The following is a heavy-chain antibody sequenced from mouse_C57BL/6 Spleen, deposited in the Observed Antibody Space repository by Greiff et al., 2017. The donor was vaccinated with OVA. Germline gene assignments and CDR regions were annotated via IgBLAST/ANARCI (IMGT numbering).Heavy chain of an antibody. D-gene: IGHD2-2*01. CDR3: TAYGYDDWYFDV. CDR2: IRLKSDNYAT. V-gene: IGHV6-3*01. Sequence: EVKLMESGGGLVQPGGSMKLSCVASGFTFSNYWMNWVRQSPEKGLEWVAQIRLKSDNYATHYAESVKGRFTISRDDSKSSVYLQMNNLRAEDTGIYYCTAYGYDDWYFDVWGTGTTVTVSS. CDR1: GFTFSNYW. J-gene: IGHJ1*03.